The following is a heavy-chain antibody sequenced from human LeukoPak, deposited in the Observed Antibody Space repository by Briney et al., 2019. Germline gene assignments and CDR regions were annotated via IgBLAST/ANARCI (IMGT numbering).Heavy chain of an antibody. Sequence: SVKVSCKASGGTFSSYAISWVRQAPGQGLEWMGGIIPIFGTANYAQKFQGRVTITADESTSTAYMELSSLRSEDTAVYYCARVAYYYDSGGVRPVYYFDYWGQGTLVTVSS. D-gene: IGHD3-22*01. CDR3: ARVAYYYDSGGVRPVYYFDY. V-gene: IGHV1-69*13. J-gene: IGHJ4*02. CDR1: GGTFSSYA. CDR2: IIPIFGTA.